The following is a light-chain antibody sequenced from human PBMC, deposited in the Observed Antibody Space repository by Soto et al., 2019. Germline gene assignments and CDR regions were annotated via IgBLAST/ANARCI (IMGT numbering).Light chain of an antibody. CDR2: GAS. CDR3: QQYTNWPRT. J-gene: IGKJ1*01. V-gene: IGKV3-15*01. Sequence: DIVMTQSPVTLSVSPGDRATLSCRASQSVGHNLACFQQKPGQAPRLLIYGASARATGIPDRFSGSGFGTEVTLTIISLQSEDLAVYYCQQYTNWPRTFGHGTKVEMK. CDR1: QSVGHN.